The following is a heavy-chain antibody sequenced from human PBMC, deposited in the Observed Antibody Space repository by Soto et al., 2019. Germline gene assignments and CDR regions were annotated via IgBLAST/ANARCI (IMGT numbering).Heavy chain of an antibody. Sequence: QVQLVQSGAEVKKPGASVKVSCKASGYTFTSYDINWVRQATGQGLEWMGWMNPNSGKTGYAQKFKGRVTMTRNTYLSTAYIELSSLRSEDTAVYYCARERGASSPFDYWGQGTLVTVSS. CDR3: ARERGASSPFDY. D-gene: IGHD6-19*01. V-gene: IGHV1-8*01. CDR2: MNPNSGKT. J-gene: IGHJ4*02. CDR1: GYTFTSYD.